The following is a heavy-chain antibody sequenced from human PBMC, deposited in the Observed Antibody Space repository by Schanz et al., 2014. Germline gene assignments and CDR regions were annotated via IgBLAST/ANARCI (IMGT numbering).Heavy chain of an antibody. CDR2: SSGSGTTT. CDR1: GFTFSSYA. CDR3: AKDLAAVGVFDY. V-gene: IGHV3-23*01. Sequence: EVQLLESGGGLVQPGGSLRLSCAASGFTFSSYAMTWVRQAPGKGLDWVSASSGSGTTTYYADSVKGRFTISRDNSKNTLDLQMNSLRAEDTAIYYCAKDLAAVGVFDYWGQGSLVTVSP. D-gene: IGHD6-13*01. J-gene: IGHJ4*02.